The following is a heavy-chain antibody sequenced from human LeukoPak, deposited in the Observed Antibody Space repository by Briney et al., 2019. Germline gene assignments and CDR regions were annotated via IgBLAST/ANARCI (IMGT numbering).Heavy chain of an antibody. D-gene: IGHD3-22*01. J-gene: IGHJ4*02. Sequence: GGSLRLSCAASGFSFSSYGMHWVRQAPGKGLEWVAVIWYDGSNKYYADSVKGRFTISRDNSKNTLYLQMNSLRAEDTAVYYCASDWDSSGYYPNYWGQGTLVTVSS. CDR2: IWYDGSNK. CDR3: ASDWDSSGYYPNY. CDR1: GFSFSSYG. V-gene: IGHV3-33*01.